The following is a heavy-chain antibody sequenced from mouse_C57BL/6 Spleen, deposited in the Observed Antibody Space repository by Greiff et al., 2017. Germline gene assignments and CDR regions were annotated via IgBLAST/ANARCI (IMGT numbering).Heavy chain of an antibody. Sequence: VQLPQSGPELVKPGASVKISCKASGYSFTDYNMNWVKQSNGKSLEWIGVINPNYGTTSYNQKFKGKATLTVDQSSSTAYMQLNSLTSEDSAVYYCASWGLLRSGKAMDYWGQGTSVTVSS. V-gene: IGHV1-39*01. CDR3: ASWGLLRSGKAMDY. CDR2: INPNYGTT. D-gene: IGHD1-1*01. J-gene: IGHJ4*01. CDR1: GYSFTDYN.